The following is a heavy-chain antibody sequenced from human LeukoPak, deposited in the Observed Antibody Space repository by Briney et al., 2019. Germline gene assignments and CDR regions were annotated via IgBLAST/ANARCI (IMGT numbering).Heavy chain of an antibody. Sequence: PSETLSLTCAVSGDSISSSGYSWSWIRQPPGKGLEWIGYIYYSGNTYYNPSLKSRVTISVDTSKNQFSLKLNSVTAADTAVYYCARSRLARLYGGNRRGAFDIWGQGTMVTVSS. V-gene: IGHV4-30-4*07. CDR1: GDSISSSGYS. D-gene: IGHD4-23*01. CDR3: ARSRLARLYGGNRRGAFDI. CDR2: IYYSGNT. J-gene: IGHJ3*02.